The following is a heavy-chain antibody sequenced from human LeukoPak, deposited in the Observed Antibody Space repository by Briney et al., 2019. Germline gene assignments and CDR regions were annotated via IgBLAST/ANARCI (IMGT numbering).Heavy chain of an antibody. V-gene: IGHV3-30*18. CDR1: GFTFSSYG. D-gene: IGHD5-24*01. CDR2: ISYEEGKT. Sequence: PGGSLRLSCAASGFTFSSYGTHWVRRAPGKGLEWVAVISYEEGKTSYADSVKGRFSISRDNSKNTLYLQMDSLRVEDTAIYYCAKDSIPDGYNSLDYWGQGTLVTVSS. CDR3: AKDSIPDGYNSLDY. J-gene: IGHJ4*02.